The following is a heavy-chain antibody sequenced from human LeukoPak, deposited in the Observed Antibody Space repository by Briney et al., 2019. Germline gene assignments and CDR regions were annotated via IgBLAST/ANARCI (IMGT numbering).Heavy chain of an antibody. D-gene: IGHD4-17*01. CDR3: ARDYGDYVGAFDI. J-gene: IGHJ3*02. Sequence: SETLSLTCSVSVGSISSHYWSWLRQPPGKGLEWIGGIHYSGSANYNPSLKSRVTISVDTSKNQFSLNLGSVTAADTAAFYCARDYGDYVGAFDIWGQGTRVTVSS. CDR1: VGSISSHY. V-gene: IGHV4-59*11. CDR2: IHYSGSA.